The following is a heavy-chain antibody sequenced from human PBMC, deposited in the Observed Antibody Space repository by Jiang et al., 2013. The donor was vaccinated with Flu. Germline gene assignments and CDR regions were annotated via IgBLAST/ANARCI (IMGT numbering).Heavy chain of an antibody. CDR2: ISYNGIT. J-gene: IGHJ6*02. Sequence: GPGLVKTSETLSLTCSVSGASINTFYWTWIRQPPGREVEWIAHISYNGITTYNPSLKSRLTISVDTSRNQFSLNLISVTAADTAVYYCARGLVARARGSLYYPIDAWGHGTTVRVSS. V-gene: IGHV4-59*13. CDR3: ARGLVARARGSLYYPIDA. D-gene: IGHD5-12*01. CDR1: GASINTFY.